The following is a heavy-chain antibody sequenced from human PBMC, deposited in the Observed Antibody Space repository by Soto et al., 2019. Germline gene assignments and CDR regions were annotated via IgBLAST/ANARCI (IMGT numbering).Heavy chain of an antibody. Sequence: QVQLVQSGAEVKKPGSSVKVSCKASGGTLSSYTFSWVRQAPGQGLEWMGRVIPNLGVINYAKKFQRIFTNFVDTSTSTAYMELNSLRYEDTAVYYCARDKGYCSDTSCPDFDYWGQGTLVTVSS. J-gene: IGHJ4*02. CDR3: ARDKGYCSDTSCPDFDY. CDR1: GGTLSSYT. CDR2: VIPNLGVI. V-gene: IGHV1-69*08. D-gene: IGHD2-15*01.